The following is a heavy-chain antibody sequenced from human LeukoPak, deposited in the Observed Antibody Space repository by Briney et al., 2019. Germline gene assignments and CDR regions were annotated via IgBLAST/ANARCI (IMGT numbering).Heavy chain of an antibody. V-gene: IGHV4-59*12. CDR3: ARDMGVRTTYHGMDV. D-gene: IGHD3-16*01. J-gene: IGHJ6*02. CDR2: IYYSGST. Sequence: SETLSLTCTVSGGSISGYYWSWIRQPPGKGLEWIGYIYYSGSTNYNPSLKSRLTISVDTSKNQFSLKLSSVTAADTAVYYCARDMGVRTTYHGMDVWGQGTTVTVSS. CDR1: GGSISGYY.